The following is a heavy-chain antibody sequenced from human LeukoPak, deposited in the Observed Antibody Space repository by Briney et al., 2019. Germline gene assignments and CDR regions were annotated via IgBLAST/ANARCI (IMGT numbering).Heavy chain of an antibody. V-gene: IGHV3-23*01. CDR3: AKGAYDYIEMGYFDY. CDR2: IIASSGST. CDR1: GFSISNSA. Sequence: GGSLRLSCAASGFSISNSAMSWVRQAPGKGLKGVSLIIASSGSTFYADSVKGRFTISRDNSKNTLFLQMNSLRAEDTAVYYCAKGAYDYIEMGYFDYWGQGTLVTVSS. D-gene: IGHD5-12*01. J-gene: IGHJ4*02.